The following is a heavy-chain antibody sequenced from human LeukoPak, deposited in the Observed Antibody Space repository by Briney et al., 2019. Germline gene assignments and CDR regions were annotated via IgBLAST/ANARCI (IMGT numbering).Heavy chain of an antibody. J-gene: IGHJ6*02. CDR2: ICTAGDT. Sequence: GGSLRLSCAASGFTFSSYDRHWVRQATGKGLEWVAAICTAGDTYYPGSVKGRFTISRENAKNAFYLQMNSLRAGDTAVYYCARDRHYYGSGSYYYYYGMDVWGQGTTVTVSS. CDR3: ARDRHYYGSGSYYYYYGMDV. V-gene: IGHV3-13*04. CDR1: GFTFSSYD. D-gene: IGHD3-10*01.